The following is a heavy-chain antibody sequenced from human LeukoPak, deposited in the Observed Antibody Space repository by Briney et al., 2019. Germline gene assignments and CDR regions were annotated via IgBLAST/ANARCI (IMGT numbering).Heavy chain of an antibody. D-gene: IGHD2-2*01. CDR1: GFTFSSYA. J-gene: IGHJ4*02. CDR3: AREATSSSVWYIAY. Sequence: GGSLTLSCGASGFTFSSYAMLGVRQAPGKGREGVAGLTVVSGSTTYAASVKGQFNISRDNTKTTVYMQTNSLRAGDTAVYYCAREATSSSVWYIAYWGQGTLVSVSS. V-gene: IGHV3-23*01. CDR2: LTVVSGST.